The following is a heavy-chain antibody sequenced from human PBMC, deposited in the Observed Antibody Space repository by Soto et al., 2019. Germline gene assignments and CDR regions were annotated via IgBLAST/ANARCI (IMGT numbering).Heavy chain of an antibody. D-gene: IGHD5-12*01. CDR3: ARPRWLQPIFDY. Sequence: QVQLQQWGAGLLKPSETLSLTCAVYGGSFSGYYWSWIRQPPGKGLEWIGEINHSGSTNYNPSIRGRVTISVDTSKNQFSLKLSSVTAADTAVYYCARPRWLQPIFDYWGQGTLVTVSS. V-gene: IGHV4-34*01. J-gene: IGHJ4*02. CDR1: GGSFSGYY. CDR2: INHSGST.